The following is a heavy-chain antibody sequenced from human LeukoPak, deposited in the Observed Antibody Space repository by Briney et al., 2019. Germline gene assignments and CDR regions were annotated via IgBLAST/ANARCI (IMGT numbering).Heavy chain of an antibody. V-gene: IGHV3-21*01. CDR1: GFTFSSYS. D-gene: IGHD2-15*01. CDR2: ISSSSSYI. J-gene: IGHJ2*01. Sequence: GSLRLSCAASGFTFSSYSMNWVRQAPGKGLEWVSSISSSSSYIYYADSVKGRFTISRDNAKNSLYLQMNSLRAEDTAVYYCARDGLAAATLHWCFDLWGRGTLVTVSS. CDR3: ARDGLAAATLHWCFDL.